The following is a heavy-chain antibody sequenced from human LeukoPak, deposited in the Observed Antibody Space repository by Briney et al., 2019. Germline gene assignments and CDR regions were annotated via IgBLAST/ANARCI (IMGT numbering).Heavy chain of an antibody. Sequence: GRSLRLSCAASGFTFSSYGMHWVRQAPGKGLEWVAVIWYDGSNKYYADSVKGRFTISRDNSKNTLYLQMNSLRAEDTAVYYCAREGRSHYYYGMDVWGQGTTVTVSS. V-gene: IGHV3-33*01. J-gene: IGHJ6*02. CDR1: GFTFSSYG. CDR2: IWYDGSNK. CDR3: AREGRSHYYYGMDV. D-gene: IGHD1-26*01.